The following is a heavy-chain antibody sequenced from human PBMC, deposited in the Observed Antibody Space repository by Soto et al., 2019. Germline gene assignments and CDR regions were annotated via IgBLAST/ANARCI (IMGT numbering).Heavy chain of an antibody. V-gene: IGHV3-33*01. CDR1: GFTFSSYG. CDR3: ARDICSGGFCLDY. Sequence: QVQLVESGGGVVQPGRSLILSCAASGFTFSSYGMHWVRQAPGKGLEWVAVIWYDESRRYYADSVKGRFTISRDTSQSTRYLQMNSLRAEDTAVYYCARDICSGGFCLDYWGQGTLVIVSS. CDR2: IWYDESRR. J-gene: IGHJ4*02. D-gene: IGHD2-15*01.